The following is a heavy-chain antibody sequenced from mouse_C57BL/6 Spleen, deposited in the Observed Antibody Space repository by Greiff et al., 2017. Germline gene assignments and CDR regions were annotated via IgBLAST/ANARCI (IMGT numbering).Heavy chain of an antibody. CDR1: GYTFTSYW. CDR2: IDPNSGGT. Sequence: QVQLQQPGAELVKPGASVKLSCKASGYTFTSYWMHWVKQRPGRGLEWIGRIDPNSGGTKYNEKFKSKATLTVDKPSSTAYMQLRSLTSEDSAVYYCARKGDYSNYPYWYFDVWGTGTTVTVSS. D-gene: IGHD2-5*01. V-gene: IGHV1-72*01. J-gene: IGHJ1*03. CDR3: ARKGDYSNYPYWYFDV.